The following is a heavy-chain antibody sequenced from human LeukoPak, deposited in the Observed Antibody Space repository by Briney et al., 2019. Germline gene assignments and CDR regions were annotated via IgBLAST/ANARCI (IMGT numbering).Heavy chain of an antibody. Sequence: ASVKVSCKASGYTFTSYAMHWVRQAPGQRLEWMGWINAGNGNTKYSQKFQGRVTMTRDTSTSTVYMELTSLRPEDTAVYYCARDLGSSGWYYYYGMDVWGQGTTVTVSS. CDR2: INAGNGNT. D-gene: IGHD6-25*01. CDR1: GYTFTSYA. V-gene: IGHV1-3*01. J-gene: IGHJ6*02. CDR3: ARDLGSSGWYYYYGMDV.